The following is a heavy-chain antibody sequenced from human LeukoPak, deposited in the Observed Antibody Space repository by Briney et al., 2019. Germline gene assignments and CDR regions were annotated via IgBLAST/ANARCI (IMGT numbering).Heavy chain of an antibody. V-gene: IGHV3-30*04. CDR3: VYMDV. J-gene: IGHJ6*03. CDR1: GFTFSSYA. CDR2: ISYDGSNK. Sequence: GGSLRLSCAASGFTFSSYAMHWVRQAPGKGLEWVAVISYDGSNKYYADSVKGRFTISRDNSKNTLYLQMDSLRAEDTAVYYCVYMDVWGKGTTVTVSS.